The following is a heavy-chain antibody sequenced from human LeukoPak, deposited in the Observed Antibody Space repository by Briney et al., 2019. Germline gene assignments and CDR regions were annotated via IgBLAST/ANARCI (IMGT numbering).Heavy chain of an antibody. V-gene: IGHV3-23*01. CDR3: AKKTTDSPGYPYHFDY. D-gene: IGHD3-22*01. CDR1: RFTFNNYA. J-gene: IGHJ4*02. CDR2: ITDAGFPT. Sequence: GGSLRLSVVASRFTFNNYAMSWVRQAPGKGLEWCSLITDAGFPTYYADSVKGRFTISRDKSKNTLYLQMNSLRAEDTAVYYCAKKTTDSPGYPYHFDYWGQGTLVTVSS.